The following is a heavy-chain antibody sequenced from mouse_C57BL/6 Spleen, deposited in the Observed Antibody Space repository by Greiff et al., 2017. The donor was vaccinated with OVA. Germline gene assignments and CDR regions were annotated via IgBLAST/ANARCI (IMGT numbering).Heavy chain of an antibody. V-gene: IGHV1-26*01. CDR2: INPNNGGT. CDR1: GYTFTDYY. D-gene: IGHD2-4*01. Sequence: EVQLQQSGPELVKPGASVKISCKASGYTFTDYYMNWVKQSHGKSLEWIGDINPNNGGTRYNQKFKGKATLTVDKSSSTAYMELRSLTSEDSAVYYCARSYDYDAGAMDYWGQGTSVTVSS. J-gene: IGHJ4*01. CDR3: ARSYDYDAGAMDY.